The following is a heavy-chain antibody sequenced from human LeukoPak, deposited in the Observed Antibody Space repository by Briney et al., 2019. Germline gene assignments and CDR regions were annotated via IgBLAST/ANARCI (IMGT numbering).Heavy chain of an antibody. Sequence: PGGSLRLSCAASGFTFSSYMNWVRQAPGKGLEWVSSISSSSSYIYYADSVKGRFTISRDNAKESLYLQMNSLRVEDTAVYHCATTGYSSSWSIFDSWGQGTLVTVSS. CDR1: GFTFSSY. D-gene: IGHD6-13*01. V-gene: IGHV3-21*01. J-gene: IGHJ4*02. CDR3: ATTGYSSSWSIFDS. CDR2: ISSSSSYI.